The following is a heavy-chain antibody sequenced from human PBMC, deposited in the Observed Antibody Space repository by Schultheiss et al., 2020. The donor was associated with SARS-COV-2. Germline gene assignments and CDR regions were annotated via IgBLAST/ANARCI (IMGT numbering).Heavy chain of an antibody. CDR3: ARDEAYYDILTGYYRGDGFDY. CDR2: IYYSGST. V-gene: IGHV4-31*03. Sequence: LRLSCTVSGGSISSGGYYWSWIRQHPGKGLEWIGYIYYSGSTYYNPSLKSRVTISVDTSKNQFSLKLSSVTAADTAVYYCARDEAYYDILTGYYRGDGFDYWGQGTLVTVSS. J-gene: IGHJ4*02. CDR1: GGSISSGGYY. D-gene: IGHD3-9*01.